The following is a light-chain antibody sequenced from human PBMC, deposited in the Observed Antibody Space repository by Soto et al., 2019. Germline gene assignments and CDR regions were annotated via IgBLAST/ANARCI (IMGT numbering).Light chain of an antibody. J-gene: IGKJ5*01. CDR2: GAT. Sequence: EIVLTQSPATLSVSPGERATLSCRASQSVSSNLGWYQQKPGQAPRLLIYGATTRATGIPARFSGSGSGTEFTLTISSLQSEDFAVYYCQQYNNWPPITFGQGTRLEIK. CDR3: QQYNNWPPIT. V-gene: IGKV3-15*01. CDR1: QSVSSN.